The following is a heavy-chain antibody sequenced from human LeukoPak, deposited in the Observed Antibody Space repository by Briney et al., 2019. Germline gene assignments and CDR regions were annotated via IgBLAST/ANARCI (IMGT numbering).Heavy chain of an antibody. CDR1: GYNFTTYW. J-gene: IGHJ4*02. CDR2: IYPGDSDT. V-gene: IGHV5-51*01. D-gene: IGHD5-12*01. CDR3: AVGGGLRGPHFDY. Sequence: GESLKISCQGSGYNFTTYWIAWVRQMPGKGLEWMGIIYPGDSDTRYSPSFQGQVTISADKSISTAYLQWSSLKASDTAMYYCAVGGGLRGPHFDYWGQGTLVTVSS.